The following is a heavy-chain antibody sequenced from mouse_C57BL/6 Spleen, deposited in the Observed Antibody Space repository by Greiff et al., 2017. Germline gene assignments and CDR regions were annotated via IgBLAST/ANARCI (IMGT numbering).Heavy chain of an antibody. Sequence: EVMLVESGGGLVKPGGSLKLSCAASGFTFSDYGMHWVRQAPEKGLEWVAYISSGSSTIYYADTVKGRFTNSRDNAKNTLFLQMTSLRSEDTAMYYCARKELWDYAMDYWGQGTSVTVSS. CDR3: ARKELWDYAMDY. J-gene: IGHJ4*01. CDR2: ISSGSSTI. CDR1: GFTFSDYG. V-gene: IGHV5-17*01.